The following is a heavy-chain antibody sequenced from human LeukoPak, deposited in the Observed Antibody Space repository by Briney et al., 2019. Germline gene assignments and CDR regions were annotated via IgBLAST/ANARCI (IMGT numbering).Heavy chain of an antibody. D-gene: IGHD4-17*01. CDR3: ARGGNHGDYWYFDL. J-gene: IGHJ2*01. CDR2: IKQDGSEK. CDR1: GFTFSSYA. V-gene: IGHV3-7*01. Sequence: PGGSLRLSCAASGFTFSSYAMSWVRQAPGKGLEWVANIKQDGSEKYYVDSVKGRFTISRDNAETSLHLQMNSLRAEDTAVYYCARGGNHGDYWYFDLWGRGTLVTVSS.